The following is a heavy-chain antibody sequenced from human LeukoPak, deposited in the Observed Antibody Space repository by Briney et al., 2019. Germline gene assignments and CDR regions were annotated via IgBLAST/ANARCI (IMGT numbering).Heavy chain of an antibody. Sequence: GGSLRLSCAASGFTFSSYAMSWVRPAPGKGLGLVSAISGSGGSTYYADSVKGRFTISRDNSKYTLYLQMNSLRAEYTAVYYCAKETLLTIFGVVIPGGFDYWGQGTLVTVSS. CDR3: AKETLLTIFGVVIPGGFDY. V-gene: IGHV3-23*01. CDR2: ISGSGGST. J-gene: IGHJ4*02. CDR1: GFTFSSYA. D-gene: IGHD3-3*01.